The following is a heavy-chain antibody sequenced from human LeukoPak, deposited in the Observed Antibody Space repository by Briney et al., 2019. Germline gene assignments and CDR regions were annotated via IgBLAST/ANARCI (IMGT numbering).Heavy chain of an antibody. V-gene: IGHV3-48*01. J-gene: IGHJ3*02. CDR2: ISSSSSTI. Sequence: GGSLRLSCAASGFTFSSYSMNWVRQAPGQGLEWVSYISSSSSTIYYADSVKGRFTISTDNAKNSLYLQMNSLRAEDTAVYYCARPGSSGVRGAFDIWGQGTMFTVSS. CDR3: ARPGSSGVRGAFDI. D-gene: IGHD3-10*01. CDR1: GFTFSSYS.